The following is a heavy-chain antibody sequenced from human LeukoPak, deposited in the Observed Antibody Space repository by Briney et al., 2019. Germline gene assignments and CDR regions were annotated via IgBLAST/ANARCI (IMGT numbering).Heavy chain of an antibody. J-gene: IGHJ4*02. V-gene: IGHV4-30-4*01. CDR2: ISYSGGT. D-gene: IGHD5-18*01. CDR3: AREDTAMVKPRGYFDY. Sequence: SQTLSLTCTVSGGSISTGGYYWSWIRQPPGKGLEWIGYISYSGGTYYNPSLKSRASISVDRSKSQFSLKLSSVTAADTAVYYCAREDTAMVKPRGYFDYWGQGTLVTVSS. CDR1: GGSISTGGYY.